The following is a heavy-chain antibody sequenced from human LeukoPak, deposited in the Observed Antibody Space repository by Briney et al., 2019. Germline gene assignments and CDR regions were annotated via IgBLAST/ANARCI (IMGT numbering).Heavy chain of an antibody. V-gene: IGHV3-48*04. Sequence: PGGSLRLSCAASGFTFSSYGITWVRQAPGKGLDWVSYISSTSGTMYYADSVKGRFTISRDNAKNSLYLQMNSLRVDDTAVYYCTRLNWVMSATSPLTGFDSWGQGTLVTVSS. J-gene: IGHJ5*01. CDR3: TRLNWVMSATSPLTGFDS. D-gene: IGHD2-21*01. CDR2: ISSTSGTM. CDR1: GFTFSSYG.